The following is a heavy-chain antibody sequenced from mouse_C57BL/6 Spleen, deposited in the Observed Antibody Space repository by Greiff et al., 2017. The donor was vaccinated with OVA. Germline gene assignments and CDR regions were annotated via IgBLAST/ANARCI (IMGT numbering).Heavy chain of an antibody. CDR1: GYTFTDYE. CDR3: TRWGMIRDGYYYAMDY. Sequence: VQLQQSGAELVRPGASVTLSCKASGYTFTDYEMHWVKQTPVHGLEWIGAIDPETGGTAYNQKFKGKAILTADKSSSTAYMELRSLTSEDSAVYYCTRWGMIRDGYYYAMDYWGQGTSVTVSS. J-gene: IGHJ4*01. V-gene: IGHV1-15*01. CDR2: IDPETGGT. D-gene: IGHD2-4*01.